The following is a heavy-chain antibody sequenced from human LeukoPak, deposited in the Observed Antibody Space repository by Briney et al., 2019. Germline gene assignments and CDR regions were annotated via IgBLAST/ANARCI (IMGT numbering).Heavy chain of an antibody. J-gene: IGHJ4*02. CDR3: AKDPEASAYANYFDY. Sequence: GGSLRLSCAASRFTFSSYAMTWVRQAPGKGLEWVSVISGSGYSTYYADSVRGRFTISRDNSKNTLYLQMNSLRAEDTAVYYCAKDPEASAYANYFDYWGQGTLVTVSS. CDR1: RFTFSSYA. D-gene: IGHD5-12*01. V-gene: IGHV3-23*01. CDR2: ISGSGYST.